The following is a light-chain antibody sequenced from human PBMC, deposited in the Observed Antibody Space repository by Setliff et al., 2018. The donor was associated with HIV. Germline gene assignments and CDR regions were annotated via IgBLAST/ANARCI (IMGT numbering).Light chain of an antibody. CDR1: STDVGGDDS. J-gene: IGLJ1*01. CDR3: CSYGGPATCEV. V-gene: IGLV2-11*01. CDR2: DVN. Sequence: QSALTQPRSVSGSPGQSVTISCSTTSTDVGGDDSVSWYQQLPGKAPKLMIYDVNKRPSGIPDRFSGSKSGNTASMTISGLQAADEADYYCCSYGGPATCEVFGTGTKGTVL.